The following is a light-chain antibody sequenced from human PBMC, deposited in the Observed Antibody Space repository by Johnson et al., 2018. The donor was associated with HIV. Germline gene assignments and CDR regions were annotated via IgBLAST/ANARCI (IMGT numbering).Light chain of an antibody. V-gene: IGLV1-51*01. CDR2: DDN. J-gene: IGLJ1*01. CDR1: SSNIGNNY. CDR3: GAWDSSLSAHYI. Sequence: QSVLTQPPSVSAAPGQKVTISCSGSSSNIGNNYVSWYQQFPGAAPKLLIYDDNKRPSRIPDRFSGSKSGTSATLGLTGLQTGDEADFYCGAWDSSLSAHYIFGTGSKVTVL.